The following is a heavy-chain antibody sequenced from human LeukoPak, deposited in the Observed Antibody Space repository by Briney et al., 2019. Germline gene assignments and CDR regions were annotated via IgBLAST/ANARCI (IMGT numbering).Heavy chain of an antibody. CDR2: IYHSGST. D-gene: IGHD6-13*01. J-gene: IGHJ5*02. CDR3: ARAHSKGAAASSWFDP. CDR1: GYSISSGYY. V-gene: IGHV4-38-2*01. Sequence: SETPSLTCAVSGYSISSGYYWGWIRQPPGKGPEWIGSIYHSGSTYYNPSLKSRVTISVDTSKNQFSLKLSSVTAADTAVYYCARAHSKGAAASSWFDPWGQGTLVTVSS.